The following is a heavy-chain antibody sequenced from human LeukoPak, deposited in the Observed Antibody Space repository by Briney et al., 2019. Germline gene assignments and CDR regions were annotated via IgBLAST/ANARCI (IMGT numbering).Heavy chain of an antibody. CDR2: IYYSGST. D-gene: IGHD1-14*01. CDR3: ARTGDSLPRYYGMDV. CDR1: GGSISSSSYY. Sequence: SETLSLTCTVSGGSISSSSYYWGWIRQPPGKGLEWIGSIYYSGSTYYNPSLKSRVTISVDTSKNQFSLKLSSVTAADTAVYYCARTGDSLPRYYGMDVWGQGTTVTVSS. J-gene: IGHJ6*02. V-gene: IGHV4-39*07.